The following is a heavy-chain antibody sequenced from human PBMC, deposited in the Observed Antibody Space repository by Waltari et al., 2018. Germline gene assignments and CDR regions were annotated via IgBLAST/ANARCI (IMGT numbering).Heavy chain of an antibody. CDR2: ISGNNGHT. CDR3: ARGYRFDSSGRYYFDY. J-gene: IGHJ4*02. CDR1: GYIFTNYG. V-gene: IGHV1-18*04. Sequence: QVQLVQSGAEVKKPGASLKVSCKASGYIFTNYGIRWVRQAPGQGLEWMGWISGNNGHTNFAQKFLGRLTMAKDTSTNTVYMELSRLTSDDSATYFCARGYRFDSSGRYYFDYWGQGTLVTVSS. D-gene: IGHD3-16*01.